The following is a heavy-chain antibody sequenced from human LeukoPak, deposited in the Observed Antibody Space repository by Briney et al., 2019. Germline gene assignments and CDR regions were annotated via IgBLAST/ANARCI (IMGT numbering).Heavy chain of an antibody. CDR1: GFPFSDYY. Sequence: GGSLRLSCAASGFPFSDYYLSWIRQAPGKGLEWVSYISSGSTYTNYADSVKGRFTISRDNAKNSLFLQMNSLRAEDTAVYFCARLSSSSTNWFDAWGQGTLVTVSS. V-gene: IGHV3-11*06. CDR2: ISSGSTYT. D-gene: IGHD6-19*01. J-gene: IGHJ5*02. CDR3: ARLSSSSTNWFDA.